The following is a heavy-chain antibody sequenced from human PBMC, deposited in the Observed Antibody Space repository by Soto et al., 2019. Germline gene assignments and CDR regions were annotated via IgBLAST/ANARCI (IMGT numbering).Heavy chain of an antibody. V-gene: IGHV1-18*01. CDR2: ISVYTGTT. J-gene: IGHJ4*02. D-gene: IGHD3-10*01. Sequence: QIQLVQSGAEVKKPGASVKVSCKTSGYPFSNHGITWVRQGPGQGFEWTGWISVYTGTTNYAQKFQGRVTMTTDTSARTAYMELRSLRSDDTAVYFCARETMLRGVNDYWGQGTRVIVSS. CDR1: GYPFSNHG. CDR3: ARETMLRGVNDY.